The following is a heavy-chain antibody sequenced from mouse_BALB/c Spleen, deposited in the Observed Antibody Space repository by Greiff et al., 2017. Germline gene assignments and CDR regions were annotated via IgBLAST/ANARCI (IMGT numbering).Heavy chain of an antibody. V-gene: IGHV5-6-4*01. CDR2: ISSGGSYT. D-gene: IGHD2-1*01. J-gene: IGHJ3*01. CDR3: TKEGGYGNPEGCY. Sequence: DVMLVESGGGLVKPGGSLKLSCAASGFTFSSYTMSWVRQTPEKRLEWVATISSGGSYTYYPDSVKGRFTISRDNAKNTLYLQMSSLKSEDTAMYYCTKEGGYGNPEGCYWGQGTLVTVSA. CDR1: GFTFSSYT.